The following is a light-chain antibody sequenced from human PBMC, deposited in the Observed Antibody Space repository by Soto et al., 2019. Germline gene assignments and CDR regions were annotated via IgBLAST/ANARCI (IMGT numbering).Light chain of an antibody. V-gene: IGKV3-20*01. CDR1: QSVSSSF. CDR2: GAS. Sequence: EIVLTQSPGTLSLSPGERATLSCRASQSVSSSFLAWYQQKPGQAPRLLIYGASSRATGIPDRFSGSGSGTDFTLTISRLEPEDFAVYYCQQYGSSRTWTFGHRTKVEIK. CDR3: QQYGSSRTWT. J-gene: IGKJ1*01.